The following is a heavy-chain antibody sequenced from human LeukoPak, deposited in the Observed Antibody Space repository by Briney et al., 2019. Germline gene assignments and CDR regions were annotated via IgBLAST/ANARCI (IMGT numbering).Heavy chain of an antibody. D-gene: IGHD3-16*01. V-gene: IGHV4-61*02. CDR3: ATGRGAHYDHVWGSPPAY. CDR1: GGSISSGSYY. J-gene: IGHJ4*02. Sequence: SETLSLTCTVSGGSISSGSYYWSWIRQPAGKGLEWIGRIYTSGSTNYNPSLKSRVTISVDTSKNQFSLKLSSVTAADTAVYYCATGRGAHYDHVWGSPPAYWGQGTLVTVSS. CDR2: IYTSGST.